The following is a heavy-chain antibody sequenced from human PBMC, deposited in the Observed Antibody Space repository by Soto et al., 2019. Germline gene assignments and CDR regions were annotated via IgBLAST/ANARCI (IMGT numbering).Heavy chain of an antibody. CDR2: IDPNSGGT. Sequence: QVQLVQSGAEVKKPGASVKVSCKASGYTFTGYYIHWVRQAPGQGLEWMGWIDPNSGGTNSAQKFQGWVTMTRDTSISTAYMELSRLKSDDTAVYYCARGTPGIWYGGTVAGTHHDSWGQGTLVTVSS. V-gene: IGHV1-2*04. J-gene: IGHJ4*02. CDR3: ARGTPGIWYGGTVAGTHHDS. D-gene: IGHD6-19*01. CDR1: GYTFTGYY.